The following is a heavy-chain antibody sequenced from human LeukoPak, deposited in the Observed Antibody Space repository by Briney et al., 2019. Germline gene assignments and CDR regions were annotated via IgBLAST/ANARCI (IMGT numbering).Heavy chain of an antibody. CDR1: GFTFSSYS. Sequence: GGSLRLSCAASGFTFSSYSMNWVRQAPGKGLEWVSSISSSSSYIYYADSVKGRFTISRDNAKNSLYLQVNSLRAEDTAVYYCARGILRGWYYGYWGQGTLVTVSS. CDR2: ISSSSSYI. J-gene: IGHJ4*02. V-gene: IGHV3-21*01. CDR3: ARGILRGWYYGY. D-gene: IGHD6-19*01.